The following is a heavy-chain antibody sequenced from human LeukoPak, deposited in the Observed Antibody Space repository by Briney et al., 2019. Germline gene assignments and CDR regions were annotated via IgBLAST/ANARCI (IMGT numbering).Heavy chain of an antibody. V-gene: IGHV1-2*04. Sequence: ASVKVSCKASGYTFTGYYMHLVRQAPGQGLERMGWINPNSGGTNYAQKFQGWVTMTRDTSISTAYMELSRLRAEDTALYYCAKDNDSSGYYVGAFDIWGQGTMVTVSS. CDR3: AKDNDSSGYYVGAFDI. D-gene: IGHD3-22*01. CDR1: GYTFTGYY. J-gene: IGHJ3*02. CDR2: INPNSGGT.